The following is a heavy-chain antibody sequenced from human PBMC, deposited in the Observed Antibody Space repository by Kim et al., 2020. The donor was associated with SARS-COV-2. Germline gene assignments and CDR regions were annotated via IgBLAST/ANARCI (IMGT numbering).Heavy chain of an antibody. CDR3: ATTIVVVPAAIFDGMDV. CDR1: GFTFSSYA. J-gene: IGHJ6*02. V-gene: IGHV3-23*01. D-gene: IGHD2-2*02. Sequence: GGSLRLSCAASGFTFSSYAMSWVRQAPGKGLEWVSAISGSGGSTYYADSVKGRFTISRDNSKNTLYLQMNSLRAEDTAVYYCATTIVVVPAAIFDGMDVWGQGTTVTVSS. CDR2: ISGSGGST.